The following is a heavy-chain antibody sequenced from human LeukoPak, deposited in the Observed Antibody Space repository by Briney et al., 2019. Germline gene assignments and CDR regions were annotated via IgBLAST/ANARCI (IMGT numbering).Heavy chain of an antibody. CDR3: AKDLFYYDKGGFDY. CDR2: IKEDGRAT. D-gene: IGHD3-22*01. J-gene: IGHJ4*02. CDR1: GFTFSNHW. V-gene: IGHV3-7*01. Sequence: PGGSLRLSCAASGFTFSNHWMSWVRQAPGKGLEWVATIKEDGRATYYLDSVKGRFTISRDNSKNTLYLQMNSLRTEDTAVYYCAKDLFYYDKGGFDYWGQGTLVTVSS.